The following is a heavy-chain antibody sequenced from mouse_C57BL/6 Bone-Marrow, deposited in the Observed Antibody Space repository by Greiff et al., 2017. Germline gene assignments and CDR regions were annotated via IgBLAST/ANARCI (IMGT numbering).Heavy chain of an antibody. V-gene: IGHV5-6*01. CDR3: ARNNYYGSSYPYYAMDY. Sequence: EVQLVESGGDLVKPGGSLKLSCAASGFTFSSYGMSWVRQTPDKRLEWVATISSGGSYTYYPDSVKGRFPISRDNAKNTLNLQMSRLKSEDTAMYYCARNNYYGSSYPYYAMDYWGQGTSVTVSS. CDR1: GFTFSSYG. J-gene: IGHJ4*01. CDR2: ISSGGSYT. D-gene: IGHD1-1*01.